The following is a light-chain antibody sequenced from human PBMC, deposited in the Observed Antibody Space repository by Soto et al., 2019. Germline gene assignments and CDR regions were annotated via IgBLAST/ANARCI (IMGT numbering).Light chain of an antibody. V-gene: IGKV1-39*01. CDR1: QRVSIY. Sequence: DVQMTHSPSSLSESVGDRVTITCRESQRVSIYLNWYQQKPGKAPNLLISAASSLQNGVPSRFRGSGSGTDFTLTISGLQREDFATYYCQQSYSTPPWTFGQGTKVDIK. CDR2: AAS. CDR3: QQSYSTPPWT. J-gene: IGKJ1*01.